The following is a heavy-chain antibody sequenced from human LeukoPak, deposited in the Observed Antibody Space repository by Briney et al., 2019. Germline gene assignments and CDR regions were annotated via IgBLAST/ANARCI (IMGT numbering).Heavy chain of an antibody. CDR1: AGSISTYH. Sequence: SETLSLTCTVSAGSISTYHWNWIRKSPEKGLEWIGYMQSTGNSNYNPSFKSRVTISVDMSRNQIVLYLSSVTAADTAVYFCSRDKQHSYGRYFDHWGQGILVTVSS. V-gene: IGHV4-59*01. CDR2: MQSTGNS. J-gene: IGHJ4*02. CDR3: SRDKQHSYGRYFDH. D-gene: IGHD5-18*01.